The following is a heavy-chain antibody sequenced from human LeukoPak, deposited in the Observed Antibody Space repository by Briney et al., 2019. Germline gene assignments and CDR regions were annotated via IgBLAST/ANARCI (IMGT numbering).Heavy chain of an antibody. J-gene: IGHJ6*03. D-gene: IGHD2-2*02. Sequence: PSETLSLTCAVYGGSFSGYYWSWIRQPPGKGLEWIGEINHSGSTNYNPPLKSRVTISVDTSKNQFSLKLSSVTAADTAVYYCARLVVPAAIRYYYYYYMDVWGKGTTVTVSS. CDR3: ARLVVPAAIRYYYYYYMDV. V-gene: IGHV4-34*01. CDR1: GGSFSGYY. CDR2: INHSGST.